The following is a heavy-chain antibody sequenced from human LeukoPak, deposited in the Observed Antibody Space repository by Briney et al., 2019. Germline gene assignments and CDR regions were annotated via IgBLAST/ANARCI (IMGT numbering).Heavy chain of an antibody. CDR3: ARGVGYFDWLLSY. Sequence: PGGPLRLSCAASGFTFSSFGMNWVRQAPGKGLEWVSSISSSGSHIYYADSVKGRFTISRDNAKNSLYLQMNSLRAEDTAVYYCARGVGYFDWLLSYWGQGALVTVSS. CDR1: GFTFSSFG. D-gene: IGHD3-9*01. V-gene: IGHV3-21*01. CDR2: ISSSGSHI. J-gene: IGHJ4*02.